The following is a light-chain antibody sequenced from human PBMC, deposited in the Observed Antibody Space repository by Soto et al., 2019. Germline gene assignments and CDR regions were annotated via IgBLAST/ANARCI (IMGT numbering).Light chain of an antibody. J-gene: IGKJ1*01. CDR3: QQGYETPRT. Sequence: DIQMTQSPSSLSASVGDRITITCRASQSISNYLNWYQQKPGTAPKLLIYSASSLQSGVPSRFSGSGSGTDFTLSINSLQPEDFATYYCQQGYETPRTFGQGTKVEIK. CDR2: SAS. CDR1: QSISNY. V-gene: IGKV1-39*01.